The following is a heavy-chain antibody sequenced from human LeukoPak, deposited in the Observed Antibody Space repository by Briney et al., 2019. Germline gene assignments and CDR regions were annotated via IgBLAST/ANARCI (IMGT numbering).Heavy chain of an antibody. V-gene: IGHV3-21*01. Sequence: PGGSLRLSCAASGFTFSNYAMSWVRQAPGKGLAWVSSISSSSSYIYYADSVKGRFTISRDNAKNSLYLQMNSLRAEDTAVYYCAREGSGITGTDYWGQGTLVTVSS. D-gene: IGHD1-20*01. CDR2: ISSSSSYI. CDR3: AREGSGITGTDY. J-gene: IGHJ4*02. CDR1: GFTFSNYA.